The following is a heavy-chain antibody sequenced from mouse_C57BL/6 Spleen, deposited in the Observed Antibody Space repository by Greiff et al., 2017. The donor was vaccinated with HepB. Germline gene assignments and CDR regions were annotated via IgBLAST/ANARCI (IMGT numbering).Heavy chain of an antibody. D-gene: IGHD6-1*01. CDR2: IDPENGDT. CDR1: GFNIKDDY. V-gene: IGHV14-4*01. Sequence: VQLQQSGAELVRPGASVKLSCTASGFNIKDDYMHWVKQRPEQGLEWIGWIDPENGDTEYASKFQGKATITADTSSNTAYLQLSSLTSEDTAVYYCTPPTEPWFAYWGQGTLVTVSA. J-gene: IGHJ3*01. CDR3: TPPTEPWFAY.